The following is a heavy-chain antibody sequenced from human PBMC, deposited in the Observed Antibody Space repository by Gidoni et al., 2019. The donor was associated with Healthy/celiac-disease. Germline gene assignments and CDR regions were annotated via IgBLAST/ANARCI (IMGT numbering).Heavy chain of an antibody. CDR1: GFTCSSYG. Sequence: VQLVESGGGVVQPGRSLILSCAASGFTCSSYGMQWVRQAPGKGLEWVAVIWYDGSNKYYADSVKGRFTISRDNSKNTLYLQMNSLRAEDTAVYYCARDDYSTGYYYGMDVWGQGTTVTVSS. D-gene: IGHD4-4*01. J-gene: IGHJ6*02. CDR3: ARDDYSTGYYYGMDV. CDR2: IWYDGSNK. V-gene: IGHV3-33*01.